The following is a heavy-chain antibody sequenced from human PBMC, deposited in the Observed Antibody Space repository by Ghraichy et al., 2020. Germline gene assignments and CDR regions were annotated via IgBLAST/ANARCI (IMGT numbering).Heavy chain of an antibody. D-gene: IGHD2-21*02. J-gene: IGHJ5*02. V-gene: IGHV4-59*01. Sequence: SETLSLTCTVSDGSTSPYFWNWIRQPPGKGLEWIGYVYYTGTTSYNPSLKSRVTISLDTSRKQFSLELSSVTAADTAVYFCARAFDTTASDWYDTWGQGTLVIVSS. CDR2: VYYTGTT. CDR3: ARAFDTTASDWYDT. CDR1: DGSTSPYF.